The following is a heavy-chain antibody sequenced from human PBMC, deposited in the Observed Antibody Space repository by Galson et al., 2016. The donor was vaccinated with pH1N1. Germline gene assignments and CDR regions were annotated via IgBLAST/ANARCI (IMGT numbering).Heavy chain of an antibody. CDR2: IYYTGTT. D-gene: IGHD6-13*01. CDR3: ARVLSSYRSLIDY. J-gene: IGHJ4*01. Sequence: SLTCTVSGGSISSHYWTWIRQPPGKGLEWIGYIYYTGTTKYNPSLKSRVTISVDMSKNQFSLKLNSATAADTAMYYCARVLSSYRSLIDYWGQGTLVTVSS. V-gene: IGHV4-59*11. CDR1: GGSISSHY.